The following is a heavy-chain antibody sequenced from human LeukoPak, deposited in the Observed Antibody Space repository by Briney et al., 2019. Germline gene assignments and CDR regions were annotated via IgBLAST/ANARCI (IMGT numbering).Heavy chain of an antibody. D-gene: IGHD1-1*01. CDR2: INPSGGST. Sequence: GASVKVSCKASGYTFTSYYMHWVRQAPGRGLEWMGIINPSGGSTSYAQKFQGRVTMTRDTSTSTVYMELSSLRSEDTAVYYCARGSYNWKGMYYFDYWGQGTLVTVSS. CDR3: ARGSYNWKGMYYFDY. J-gene: IGHJ4*02. V-gene: IGHV1-46*01. CDR1: GYTFTSYY.